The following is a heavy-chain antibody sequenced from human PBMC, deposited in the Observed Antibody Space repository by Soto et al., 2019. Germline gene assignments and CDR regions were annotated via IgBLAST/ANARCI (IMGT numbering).Heavy chain of an antibody. J-gene: IGHJ6*03. CDR3: ARLSWSGYYTGYYYYMDV. CDR1: GGSISSSSYY. Sequence: PSQTLSLTCTVSGGSISSSSYYWGWIRQPPGKGLEWIGSIYYSGSTYYNPSLKSRVTISVDTSKNQFSLKLSSVTAADTAVYYCARLSWSGYYTGYYYYMDVWGKGTTVTVSS. CDR2: IYYSGST. D-gene: IGHD3-3*01. V-gene: IGHV4-39*01.